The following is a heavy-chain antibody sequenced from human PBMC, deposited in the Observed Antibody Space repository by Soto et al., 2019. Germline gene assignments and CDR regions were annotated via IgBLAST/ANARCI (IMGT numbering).Heavy chain of an antibody. V-gene: IGHV4-59*12. J-gene: IGHJ3*02. CDR2: IYYSGST. CDR3: ARGASSGDYRYGAFDI. CDR1: GGSISSYY. D-gene: IGHD3-22*01. Sequence: PSETLSLTCTVSGGSISSYYWRWIRQPPGEGLEWIGYIYYSGSTNYNLSLKSRVTISVDTSKNQFSLKLSSVTAADTAVYDCARGASSGDYRYGAFDIWGQGTRVTVSS.